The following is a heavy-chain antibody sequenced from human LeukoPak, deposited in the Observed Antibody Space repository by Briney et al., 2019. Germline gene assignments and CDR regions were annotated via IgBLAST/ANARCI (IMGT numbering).Heavy chain of an antibody. CDR3: ARAPPVTPFDY. Sequence: GGSLRLSCAVSGFTFSSYEMNWVRQAPGKGLEWVSYISSSGSTIYYADSVKGRFTISRDNAKNSLYLQMNSLRAEDTAVYYCARAPPVTPFDYWGQGTLVTVSS. CDR1: GFTFSSYE. D-gene: IGHD4-17*01. V-gene: IGHV3-48*03. J-gene: IGHJ4*02. CDR2: ISSSGSTI.